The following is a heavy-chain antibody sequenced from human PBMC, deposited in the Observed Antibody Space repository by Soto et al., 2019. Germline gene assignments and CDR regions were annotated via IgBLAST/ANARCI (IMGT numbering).Heavy chain of an antibody. CDR2: IKEDGSAK. CDR3: ARDRGRAVECFGTCYSSYFDP. D-gene: IGHD2-15*01. V-gene: IGHV3-7*01. Sequence: EVQLVESGGGLVQPGGSLRLSCAASGFTFSTYWMSWVRQAPGKGLEWVANIKEDGSAKSYVDSVKGRFTISRDNAKNSLYLQMNSLRAEDTAVYHCARDRGRAVECFGTCYSSYFDPWGQGTLVTVSS. CDR1: GFTFSTYW. J-gene: IGHJ5*02.